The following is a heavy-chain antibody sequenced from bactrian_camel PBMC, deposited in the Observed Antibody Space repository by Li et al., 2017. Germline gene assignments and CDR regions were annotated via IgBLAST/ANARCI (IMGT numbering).Heavy chain of an antibody. Sequence: HVQLVESGGGSVAAGGSLRLSCAGSGARYLTYCMGWFRQAPGKEREGVAALDSDGIADYAGFVNHRFTISKDNAKNTLYLQMNNLEPEDTAMYYCAADLGDSCWSSQPKLYNDRGQGTQVTVS. V-gene: IGHV3S55*01. D-gene: IGHD1*01. CDR3: AADLGDSCWSSQPKLYND. CDR1: GARYLTYC. CDR2: LDSDGIA. J-gene: IGHJ4*01.